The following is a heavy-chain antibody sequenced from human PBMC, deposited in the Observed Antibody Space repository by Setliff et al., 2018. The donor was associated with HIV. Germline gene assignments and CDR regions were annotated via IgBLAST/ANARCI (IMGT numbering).Heavy chain of an antibody. Sequence: ASVKVSCKASGYTLSTHALYWGGEAPGQRREWXEGINSDNGNTKFSQKFQGRLTITADTTASTAYMVLSSLTSEDTAVSYCARGGAREYQLLYNYFDPWGQGTLVTVS. CDR1: GYTLSTHA. D-gene: IGHD2-2*01. J-gene: IGHJ5*02. CDR3: ARGGAREYQLLYNYFDP. CDR2: INSDNGNT. V-gene: IGHV1-3*01.